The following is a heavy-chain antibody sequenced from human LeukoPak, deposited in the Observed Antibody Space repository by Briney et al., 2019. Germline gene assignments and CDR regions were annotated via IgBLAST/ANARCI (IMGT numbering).Heavy chain of an antibody. CDR2: IYYSGST. CDR1: GGSISSGGYY. V-gene: IGHV4-31*03. D-gene: IGHD6-13*01. Sequence: SETLSLTCTVSGGSISSGGYYWSWIRQHPGKGLEWIGYIYYSGSTYYNPSLKSRVTISVDTSKNQFSLKLSSVTAADTAVYYCARGHSSSWYKKRAYFDYWGQGTLVTVSS. J-gene: IGHJ4*02. CDR3: ARGHSSSWYKKRAYFDY.